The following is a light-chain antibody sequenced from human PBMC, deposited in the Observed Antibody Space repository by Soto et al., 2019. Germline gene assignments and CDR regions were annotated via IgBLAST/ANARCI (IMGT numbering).Light chain of an antibody. Sequence: ETVVTQSPATLSLSPGERATLSCRASQSVGTRLAWYQQKPGQAPRLVVNSASNMAPGIPARFSGSGSGTDFTRTISSLEAEDFAVYYCHQSSNWPYTFGPGTKLEIK. J-gene: IGKJ2*01. CDR1: QSVGTR. V-gene: IGKV3-11*01. CDR3: HQSSNWPYT. CDR2: SAS.